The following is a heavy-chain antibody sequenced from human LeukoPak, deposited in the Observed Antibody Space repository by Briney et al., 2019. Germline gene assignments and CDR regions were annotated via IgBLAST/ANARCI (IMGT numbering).Heavy chain of an antibody. V-gene: IGHV4-4*02. J-gene: IGHJ4*02. D-gene: IGHD6-19*01. CDR2: IYHNGNT. CDR1: GTSISGSDW. Sequence: SETLSLTCVVSGTSISGSDWWSWVRQPPGKGLEWIGEIYHNGNTNYNPSLKSRVTISLDTSKNQFSLNLSSVTAADTAVYYCAGTYSSGWYRYFDYWGQGTLVTVSS. CDR3: AGTYSSGWYRYFDY.